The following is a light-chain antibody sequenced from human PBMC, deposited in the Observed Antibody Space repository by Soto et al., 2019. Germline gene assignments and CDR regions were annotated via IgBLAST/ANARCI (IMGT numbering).Light chain of an antibody. CDR1: RGISIY. CDR3: QQLYSDVVT. J-gene: IGKJ5*01. Sequence: DIQMTQSPSTLSASVGDRVTITCQASRGISIYLAWYQQKPGKPPKLLIYAASTLRSGVPSRFSGSGSGTEFTLTISSLQPEDFATYFCQQLYSDVVTFGQGTRLEIK. V-gene: IGKV1-9*01. CDR2: AAS.